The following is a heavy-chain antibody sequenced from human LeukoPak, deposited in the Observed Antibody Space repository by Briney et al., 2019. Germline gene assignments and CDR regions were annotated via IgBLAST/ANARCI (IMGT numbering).Heavy chain of an antibody. J-gene: IGHJ4*02. D-gene: IGHD1-26*01. Sequence: GGSLRLSCAASGFTFSSIAMSWVRQAPDKGLEWVSTIRGSGGVTYYADSVKGRFTISRDDFKNTLYLQMNSLRADDTAVYYCAKDLGRYRNNFFDYWGQGNLVTV. V-gene: IGHV3-23*01. CDR2: IRGSGGVT. CDR1: GFTFSSIA. CDR3: AKDLGRYRNNFFDY.